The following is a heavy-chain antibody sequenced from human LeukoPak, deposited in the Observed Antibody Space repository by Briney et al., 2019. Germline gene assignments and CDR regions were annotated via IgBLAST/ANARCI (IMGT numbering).Heavy chain of an antibody. V-gene: IGHV3-53*05. Sequence: GGSLRLSCAASGFSVSSNYVTWVRQPPGKGLEWVSVIYSDGSTYYADSVKGRFTISRDNSKNTLYLQMNSLRVEDTAVYYCTDAMAGWGQGTLVTVSS. CDR3: TDAMAG. CDR2: IYSDGST. D-gene: IGHD5-24*01. J-gene: IGHJ4*02. CDR1: GFSVSSNY.